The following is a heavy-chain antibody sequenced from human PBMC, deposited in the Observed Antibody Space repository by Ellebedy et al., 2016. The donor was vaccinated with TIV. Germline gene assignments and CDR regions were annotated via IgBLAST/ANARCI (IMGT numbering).Heavy chain of an antibody. V-gene: IGHV3-48*04. CDR2: ISSSSSTI. CDR3: GKEIRTGSGAGFDV. Sequence: PGGSLRFSCAASGFTFSRSSMNWVRQAPGKGLEWISYISSSSSTIYYADSVKGRFTISRDNAKNSLFLQMNTLGADDTAVYYCGKEIRTGSGAGFDVWGQGTMVTVSS. CDR1: GFTFSRSS. D-gene: IGHD1-26*01. J-gene: IGHJ3*01.